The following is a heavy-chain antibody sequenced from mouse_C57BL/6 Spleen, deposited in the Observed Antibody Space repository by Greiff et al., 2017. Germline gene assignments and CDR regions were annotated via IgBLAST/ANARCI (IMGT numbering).Heavy chain of an antibody. CDR1: GYTFTSYW. J-gene: IGHJ4*01. CDR3: AKEEGTAQANSLYAMDY. Sequence: QVQLQQPGAELVRPGTSVKLSCKASGYTFTSYWMHWVKQRPGQGLEWIGVIDPSDSYTNYNQKFKGKATLTVDTSSSTAYMQLSSLTSEDSAVYYCAKEEGTAQANSLYAMDYWGQGTSVTVSS. V-gene: IGHV1-59*01. D-gene: IGHD3-2*02. CDR2: IDPSDSYT.